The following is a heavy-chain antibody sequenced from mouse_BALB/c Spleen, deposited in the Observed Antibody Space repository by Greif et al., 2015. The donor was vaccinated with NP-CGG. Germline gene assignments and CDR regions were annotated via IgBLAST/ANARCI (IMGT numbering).Heavy chain of an antibody. J-gene: IGHJ4*01. CDR2: ISSSGSYT. V-gene: IGHV5-9-4*01. CDR3: ARDRDYAMDY. CDR1: GFTFSSYA. Sequence: EVMLVESGGGLVKPGGSLKLSCAASGFTFSSYAMSWVRQSPEKRLEWVAEISSSGSYTYYPDTVTGRFTISRDNAKNTLYLEMSSLRSEDTAMYYCARDRDYAMDYWGQGTSVTVSS.